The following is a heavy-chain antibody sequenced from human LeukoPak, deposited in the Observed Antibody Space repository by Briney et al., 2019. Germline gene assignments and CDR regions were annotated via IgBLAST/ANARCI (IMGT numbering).Heavy chain of an antibody. J-gene: IGHJ4*02. CDR3: TLDLGS. V-gene: IGHV3-15*01. CDR2: IKSKADGGTT. Sequence: GGSLRLSCAASGFTFSNAWMSWVRQAPGKGLEWVGLIKSKADGGTTDYAAPVKGRFTISTDDSKNTLYLQMNSLKTEDTAVYYCTLDLGSWGQGTLVSVSS. CDR1: GFTFSNAW.